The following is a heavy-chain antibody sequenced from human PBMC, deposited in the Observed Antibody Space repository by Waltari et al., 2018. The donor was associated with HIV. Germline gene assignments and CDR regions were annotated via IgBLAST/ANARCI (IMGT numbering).Heavy chain of an antibody. CDR3: ARDWAHSSSWSRYYYHGMDV. V-gene: IGHV3-66*01. CDR2: IYSGGST. Sequence: EVQLVESGGGLVQPGGSLRLSCAASGFTVGSNYMSWVRQAPGKGLEWVSVIYSGGSTYYADSVKGRFTISRDNSKNTLYLQMNSLRAEDTAVYYCARDWAHSSSWSRYYYHGMDVWGQGTTVTVSS. J-gene: IGHJ6*02. CDR1: GFTVGSNY. D-gene: IGHD6-13*01.